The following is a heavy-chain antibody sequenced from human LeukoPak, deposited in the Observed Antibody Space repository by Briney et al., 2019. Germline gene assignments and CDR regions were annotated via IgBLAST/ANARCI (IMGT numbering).Heavy chain of an antibody. V-gene: IGHV4-34*01. CDR3: ARESRVTYYYDSSGYYDY. Sequence: PSETLSLTCAVYGGSFSGYYWSWIRQPPGKGLEWIGEINHSGNTNSNPSLKSRVTMSVDTSKNQFSLKLSSVTAADTAVYYCARESRVTYYYDSSGYYDYWGQGTLVTVSS. J-gene: IGHJ4*02. CDR2: INHSGNT. D-gene: IGHD3-22*01. CDR1: GGSFSGYY.